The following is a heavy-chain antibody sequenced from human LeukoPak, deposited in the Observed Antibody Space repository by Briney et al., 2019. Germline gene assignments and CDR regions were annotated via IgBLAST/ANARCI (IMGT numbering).Heavy chain of an antibody. Sequence: GSLRLSCAVSGFTFSGYTMSWVRQTPGKGLDWVSTISDDGYSTYYADSMKGRFTISRDNSKNTLWLQMNRLRAEDTAIFYCAKALIGGTYSAFDVWGQGTMVTVSS. V-gene: IGHV3-23*01. CDR1: GFTFSGYT. CDR3: AKALIGGTYSAFDV. CDR2: ISDDGYST. J-gene: IGHJ3*01. D-gene: IGHD1-26*01.